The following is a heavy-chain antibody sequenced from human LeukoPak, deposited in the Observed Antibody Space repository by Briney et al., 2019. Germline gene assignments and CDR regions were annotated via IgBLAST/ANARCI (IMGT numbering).Heavy chain of an antibody. Sequence: SETLSLTCTVSGGSISSYYWSWIRQPAGKGLEWIGRIYTSGSTNYNPSLKSRVTMSVDASKNQFSLKLSSVTAADTAVYYCARDPGPSWYGRNYYYMDVWGKGTTVTISS. CDR2: IYTSGST. V-gene: IGHV4-4*07. CDR3: ARDPGPSWYGRNYYYMDV. D-gene: IGHD6-13*01. CDR1: GGSISSYY. J-gene: IGHJ6*03.